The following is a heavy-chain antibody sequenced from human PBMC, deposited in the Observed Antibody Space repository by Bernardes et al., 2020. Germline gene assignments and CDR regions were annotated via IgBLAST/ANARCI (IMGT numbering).Heavy chain of an antibody. Sequence: ASMKVSCKASGYTFTSYDINWVRQATGQGLEWMGWMNPNSGNTGYAQKFQGRVTMTRNTSISTAYMELSSLRSEDTAVYYCARGPSLYPDYYDSSGYYWSDAFDIWGQGTMVTVSS. V-gene: IGHV1-8*01. CDR1: GYTFTSYD. CDR3: ARGPSLYPDYYDSSGYYWSDAFDI. J-gene: IGHJ3*02. CDR2: MNPNSGNT. D-gene: IGHD3-22*01.